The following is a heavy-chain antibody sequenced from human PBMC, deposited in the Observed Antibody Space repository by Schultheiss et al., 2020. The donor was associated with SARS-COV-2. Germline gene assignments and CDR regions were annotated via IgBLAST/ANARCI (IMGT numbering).Heavy chain of an antibody. CDR1: GYTFTGYY. J-gene: IGHJ5*02. V-gene: IGHV1-2*06. Sequence: ASVKVSCKASGYTFTGYYMHWVRQAPGQGLGWMGRINPNSGGTNYAQKFQGRVTMTRDTSISTAYMELSRLRSDDTAVYYCARALGGPYTSPRFDPWGQGTLVTVS. CDR3: ARALGGPYTSPRFDP. CDR2: INPNSGGT. D-gene: IGHD2-2*02.